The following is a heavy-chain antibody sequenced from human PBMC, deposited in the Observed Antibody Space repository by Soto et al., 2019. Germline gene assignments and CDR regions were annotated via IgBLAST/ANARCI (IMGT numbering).Heavy chain of an antibody. CDR2: IYNSGTT. J-gene: IGHJ6*02. D-gene: IGHD7-27*01. V-gene: IGHV4-59*01. CDR3: TRPILGTPYGMDV. Sequence: SETLSLTCTISGGSISSYYWSWIRQPPGKGLEWIGYIYNSGTTKYNPSLKGRVTISADTSKRQFSLKLSSVTAADTAVYYCTRPILGTPYGMDVWGQGTTVTVS. CDR1: GGSISSYY.